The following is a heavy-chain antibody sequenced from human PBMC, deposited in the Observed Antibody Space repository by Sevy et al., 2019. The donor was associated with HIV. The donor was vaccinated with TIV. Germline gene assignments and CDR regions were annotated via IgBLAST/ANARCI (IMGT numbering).Heavy chain of an antibody. CDR2: ISDCAYNT. CDR1: GFTFSNYA. Sequence: GGSLRLSCAASGFTFSNYAMSWVRQAPGKGLEWVSGISDCAYNTYYADSVKGRFTISRDNSKNSLYLQMNSLRAEDTAVYYCTKDEADTEATTYYFDYWGQGTLVTVSS. CDR3: TKDEADTEATTYYFDY. J-gene: IGHJ4*02. V-gene: IGHV3-23*01. D-gene: IGHD5-12*01.